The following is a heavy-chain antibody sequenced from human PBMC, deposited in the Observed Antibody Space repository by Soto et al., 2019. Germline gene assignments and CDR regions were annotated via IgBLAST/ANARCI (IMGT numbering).Heavy chain of an antibody. V-gene: IGHV4-59*01. CDR2: IYYSGST. CDR3: ARRYGGNFDY. J-gene: IGHJ4*02. CDR1: GGSLSSYS. D-gene: IGHD3-16*01. Sequence: AETLSLSRTDSGGSLSSYSWTWIRQTPGKGLEWIGYIYYSGSTNYNPSLKSRVTISVDTSKNQFSLKLSSVTAADMAVYYCARRYGGNFDYWGQGTLVTVSS.